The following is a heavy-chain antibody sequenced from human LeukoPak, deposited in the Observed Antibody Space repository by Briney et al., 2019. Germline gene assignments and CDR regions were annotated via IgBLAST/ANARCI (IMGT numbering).Heavy chain of an antibody. CDR2: ISYDGTNK. CDR1: GFTFSNYG. J-gene: IGHJ6*02. D-gene: IGHD6-19*01. CDR3: AKRAEAVAGYYGMDV. V-gene: IGHV3-30*18. Sequence: GGSLRLSCAASGFTFSNYGIHWVRQAPGKGLEWVSFISYDGTNKYYADSVKGRFTISRDNSKNTLYLQMNSLRAEDTAVYYCAKRAEAVAGYYGMDVWGQGTTATVSS.